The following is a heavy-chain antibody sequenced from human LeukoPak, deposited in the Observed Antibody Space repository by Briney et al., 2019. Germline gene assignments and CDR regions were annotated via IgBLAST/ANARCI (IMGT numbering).Heavy chain of an antibody. CDR3: AKDHPDSSNWGLDN. V-gene: IGHV3-13*01. J-gene: IGHJ4*02. Sequence: GGSLRLSCAASGFTFSSYDMHWVRQATGKGLEWVSAIGTAGDTYYPGSVKGRFTISRDSSKNTLFLQMNSLRAEDTAVYYCAKDHPDSSNWGLDNWGQGTLVTVSS. CDR1: GFTFSSYD. CDR2: IGTAGDT. D-gene: IGHD6-13*01.